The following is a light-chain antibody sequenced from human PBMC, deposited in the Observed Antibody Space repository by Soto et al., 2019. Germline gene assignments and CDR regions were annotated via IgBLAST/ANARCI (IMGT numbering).Light chain of an antibody. V-gene: IGKV3-11*01. Sequence: EMVLTQSQATLSFSPGERATLSCRASQSVSSYLAWYQQKPGQAPRLLIYDASNRATGIPARFSGSGSGTDFTLTISSLESFFFDMASCQLYT. CDR3: QLYT. CDR2: DAS. J-gene: IGKJ2*01. CDR1: QSVSSY.